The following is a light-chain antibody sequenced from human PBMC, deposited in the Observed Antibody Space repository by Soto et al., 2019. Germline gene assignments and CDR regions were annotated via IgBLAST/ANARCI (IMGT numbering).Light chain of an antibody. V-gene: IGKV1-39*01. Sequence: DIQMTQSPSSLSASVGDRVTITCRASQTVRTYLNWYQQKPGKAPTLLVYAASTLGSAVPPRFTGAGSETDFTLTISGLQPEDFATYYCQQTFSTPITCGQGTRLE. J-gene: IGKJ5*01. CDR1: QTVRTY. CDR3: QQTFSTPIT. CDR2: AAS.